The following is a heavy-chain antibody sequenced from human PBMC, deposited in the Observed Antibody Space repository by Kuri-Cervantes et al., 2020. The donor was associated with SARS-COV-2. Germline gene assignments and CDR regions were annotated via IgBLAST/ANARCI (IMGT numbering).Heavy chain of an antibody. Sequence: SETLSLTCTVSGGSISSYYWSWIRQPPGKGLEWIGYIYYSGSTNYNPSLKSRVTISVDTSKNQFSLKLSSVTAADTAVYYCARVRFSSGYYYYYYGMDVWGQGTTVTVSS. CDR2: IYYSGST. CDR3: ARVRFSSGYYYYYYGMDV. V-gene: IGHV4-59*12. CDR1: GGSISSYY. D-gene: IGHD3-22*01. J-gene: IGHJ6*02.